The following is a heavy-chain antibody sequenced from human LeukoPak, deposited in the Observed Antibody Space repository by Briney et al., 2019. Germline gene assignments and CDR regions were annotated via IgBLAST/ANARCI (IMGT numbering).Heavy chain of an antibody. J-gene: IGHJ4*02. V-gene: IGHV3-30-3*01. Sequence: GGSLRLSCAASGFTFSSYAMHWVRQAPGKGLEWVAVMSYDGSNKYYADSVKGRFTISRDNSKNTLYLQMNSLRAEDTAVYYCARSRGDSGSGYYYCFDYWGQGTLVTVSS. CDR1: GFTFSSYA. D-gene: IGHD3-22*01. CDR2: MSYDGSNK. CDR3: ARSRGDSGSGYYYCFDY.